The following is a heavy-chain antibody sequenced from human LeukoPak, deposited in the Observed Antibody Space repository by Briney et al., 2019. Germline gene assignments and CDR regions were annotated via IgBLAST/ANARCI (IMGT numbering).Heavy chain of an antibody. D-gene: IGHD4-17*01. CDR1: VFTFSSYA. CDR2: ISGCCGST. CDR3: EKGDGDYDY. V-gene: IGHV3-23*01. J-gene: IGHJ4*02. Sequence: GGSLRLSCAASVFTFSSYAMSCVRQAPGKGLEWVSAISGCCGSTFYADSVKGRFTISRDNSKNTLYLQVNSLRVEDTAVYYCEKGDGDYDYWGQGTLVTVSS.